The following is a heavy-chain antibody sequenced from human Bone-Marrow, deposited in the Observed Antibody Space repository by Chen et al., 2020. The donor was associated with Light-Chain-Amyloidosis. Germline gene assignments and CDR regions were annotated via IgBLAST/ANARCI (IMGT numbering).Heavy chain of an antibody. CDR1: GGPLPINDHY. V-gene: IGHV4-30-4*01. Sequence: QVRLQESGPGLGKTSQTLTLTSIVSGGPLPINDHYWSCTRQPPGKGLEWIGFIYHTGSTSYNPSLKSRVTISLDTSKKQFSLKLSSVTAADTAVYYCATMRRSYYDYTWATYRQLDAFDIWGQGTMVTVSS. J-gene: IGHJ3*02. D-gene: IGHD3-16*02. CDR2: IYHTGST. CDR3: ATMRRSYYDYTWATYRQLDAFDI.